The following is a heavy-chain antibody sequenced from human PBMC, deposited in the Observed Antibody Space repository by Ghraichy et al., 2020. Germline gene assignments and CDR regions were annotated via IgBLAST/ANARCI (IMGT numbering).Heavy chain of an antibody. Sequence: GSLRLSCAASGFTFSSYSMNWVRQAPGKGLEWVSYISSSSSTIYYADSVKGRFTISRDNAKNSLYLQMNSLRDEDTAVYYCARVGRSSGWYSVDPWGQGTLVTVSS. J-gene: IGHJ5*02. D-gene: IGHD6-19*01. CDR3: ARVGRSSGWYSVDP. V-gene: IGHV3-48*02. CDR1: GFTFSSYS. CDR2: ISSSSSTI.